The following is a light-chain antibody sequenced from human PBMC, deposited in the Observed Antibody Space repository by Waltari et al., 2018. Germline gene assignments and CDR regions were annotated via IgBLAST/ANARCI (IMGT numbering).Light chain of an antibody. CDR2: ANT. J-gene: IGLJ3*02. Sequence: QSVLTQPPSVSGAPGQRVTISCTGSRSNIGAGYDVHWYQHLPGTAPKLLIYANTNRPSGVPDRFSASKSGTSASLAITGLQAEDEAEYYCQSYDSSLSGSRVFGGGTKLTVL. V-gene: IGLV1-40*01. CDR1: RSNIGAGYD. CDR3: QSYDSSLSGSRV.